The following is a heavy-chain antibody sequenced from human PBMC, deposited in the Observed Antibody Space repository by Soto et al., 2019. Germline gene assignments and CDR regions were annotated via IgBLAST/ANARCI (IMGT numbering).Heavy chain of an antibody. Sequence: QVQLVQSGAEVKKPGSSVTVSCKASGVTFSNYAISWVRQAPGQGLEWMGAIIPLFGAPNYAQKFQGRVTITADESTSTAYMELSSLMSEDTAVYFCAGGDEPFGGVVATFDYWGQGTLVTVSS. CDR2: IIPLFGAP. CDR3: AGGDEPFGGVVATFDY. CDR1: GVTFSNYA. D-gene: IGHD3-16*02. V-gene: IGHV1-69*01. J-gene: IGHJ4*02.